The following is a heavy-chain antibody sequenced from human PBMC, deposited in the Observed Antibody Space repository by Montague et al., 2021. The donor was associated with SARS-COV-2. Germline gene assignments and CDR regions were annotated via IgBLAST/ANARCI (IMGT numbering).Heavy chain of an antibody. V-gene: IGHV4-39*07. J-gene: IGHJ4*02. CDR2: SYYSGST. CDR3: ARDGEPYYGGFQKSTWHFDY. Sequence: SETLSLTCTVSGASISSSTYYWGWIRQPPGKGLQWIGSSYYSGSTYYNPSLKSRAAISVDTSKNQISLRMSSVTAAATAVYYCARDGEPYYGGFQKSTWHFDYWGQGTLVTVSS. CDR1: GASISSSTYY. D-gene: IGHD4-23*01.